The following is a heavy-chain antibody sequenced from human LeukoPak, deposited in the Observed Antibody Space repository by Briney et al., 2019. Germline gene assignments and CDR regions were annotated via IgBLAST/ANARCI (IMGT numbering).Heavy chain of an antibody. CDR3: ARDWGNWDFDY. Sequence: GGSLRLSCEASGFTFSSCAMSWVRQAPGKGLEWVSSMSSLSNYIYYEDSVKGRFTISRDYAKSSLYLQMNSLRAEDTAVYYCARDWGNWDFDYWGQGTLVIVSS. D-gene: IGHD1-1*01. V-gene: IGHV3-21*01. J-gene: IGHJ4*02. CDR2: MSSLSNYI. CDR1: GFTFSSCA.